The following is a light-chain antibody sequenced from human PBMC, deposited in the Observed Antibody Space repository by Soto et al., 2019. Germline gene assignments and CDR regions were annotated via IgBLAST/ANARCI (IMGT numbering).Light chain of an antibody. CDR3: QQRYNWLT. V-gene: IGKV3-15*01. CDR1: QSVSGK. Sequence: EIVMTQSPATLSVSPGERATLSCRASQSVSGKLAWYQQKPGQAPRLLIYGASTRATGIPARFSGSGSGTEFTLTISSLEPEDSAVYYCQQRYNWLTFGGGTKVDI. J-gene: IGKJ4*01. CDR2: GAS.